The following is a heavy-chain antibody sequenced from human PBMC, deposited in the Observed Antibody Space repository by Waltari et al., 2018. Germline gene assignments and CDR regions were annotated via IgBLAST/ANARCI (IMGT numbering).Heavy chain of an antibody. CDR1: GASLSSGSYC. D-gene: IGHD5-12*01. CDR3: ARDSGYNFLYYFDL. Sequence: QVQLQESGPGLVKPSQTLSLTCTVAGASLSSGSYCWTWIRQPAGKTLEWVGRFCTSGSSNSHPSLTSRVTVSVDTSKTQFSLRLTSVTAADTAVYYCARDSGYNFLYYFDLWGQGVRVTVSS. V-gene: IGHV4-61*02. J-gene: IGHJ4*02. CDR2: FCTSGSS.